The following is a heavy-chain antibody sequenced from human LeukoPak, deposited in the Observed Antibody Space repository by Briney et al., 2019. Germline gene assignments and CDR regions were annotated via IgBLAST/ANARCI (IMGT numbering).Heavy chain of an antibody. J-gene: IGHJ6*03. CDR2: ISSNGGST. Sequence: PGGSLRLSCAASGFTFSSYAMHWVRQAPGKGLEYVSAISSNGGSTYYANSVKGRFTISRDNSKNTLYLQMGSLRAEDMAVYYCARGDADCSGGSSYSSYYYYMDVWGKGTTVTVSS. CDR3: ARGDADCSGGSSYSSYYYYMDV. V-gene: IGHV3-64*01. D-gene: IGHD2-15*01. CDR1: GFTFSSYA.